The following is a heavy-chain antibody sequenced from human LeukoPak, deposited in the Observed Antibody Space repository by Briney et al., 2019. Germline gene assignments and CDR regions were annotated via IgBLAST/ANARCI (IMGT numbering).Heavy chain of an antibody. Sequence: GGSLRLSCAASGFTFSSYWMSWVRQAPGKGLEWVANIKQDGREKYYVDSVKGRFTLSRDNAKNSLYLQMNSLRAEDTAVYYCARGPERTGVGTRYYYDMDVWGQGTTVTVSS. V-gene: IGHV3-7*02. CDR1: GFTFSSYW. J-gene: IGHJ6*02. CDR2: IKQDGREK. CDR3: ARGPERTGVGTRYYYDMDV. D-gene: IGHD2-8*01.